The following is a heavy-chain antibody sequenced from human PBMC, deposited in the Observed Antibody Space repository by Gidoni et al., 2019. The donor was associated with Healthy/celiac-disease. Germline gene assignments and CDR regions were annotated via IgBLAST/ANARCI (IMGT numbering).Heavy chain of an antibody. D-gene: IGHD5-12*01. CDR1: GFSFSIYS. J-gene: IGHJ4*02. V-gene: IGHV3-48*02. Sequence: EVQLVESGGGLVQPGGSLRLSCAASGFSFSIYSMSWVRQAPGKGLEWVSYITSSSSTIYYADSVKGRFTISRDNAKNSLYLQMNSLRDEDTAVYYCARDGRYGYNGYFDYWGQGTLVTVSS. CDR3: ARDGRYGYNGYFDY. CDR2: ITSSSSTI.